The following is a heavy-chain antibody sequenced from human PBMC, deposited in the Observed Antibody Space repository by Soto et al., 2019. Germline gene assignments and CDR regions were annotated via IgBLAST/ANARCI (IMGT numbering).Heavy chain of an antibody. V-gene: IGHV3-30*03. CDR2: ISSDGSNK. J-gene: IGHJ4*02. Sequence: QVPLVESGGGVVQPGRSLRLSCAASGFTFSSYGMHWVRQAPGKGLEWVAAISSDGSNKYHADSVKGRFTISRDNSKNTLYLQMSTLRAEDTAVYHCAAAGYCTNGVCMGYWGQGTLVTVSS. D-gene: IGHD2-8*01. CDR1: GFTFSSYG. CDR3: AAAGYCTNGVCMGY.